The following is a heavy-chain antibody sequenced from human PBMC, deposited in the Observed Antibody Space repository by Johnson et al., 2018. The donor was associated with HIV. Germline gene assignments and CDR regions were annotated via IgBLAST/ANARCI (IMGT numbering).Heavy chain of an antibody. Sequence: QVQLVESGGGVVQPGRSLRLSCAASGFTFSSYAMHWVRQAPGKGLEWVAVISYDGSNKYYADSVKGRFTISRDNAKNSLYLQMNSLRAEDTAVYYCARDSGGMYSSGWYGLGAFDIWGQGTMVTVSS. CDR1: GFTFSSYA. D-gene: IGHD6-19*01. CDR3: ARDSGGMYSSGWYGLGAFDI. J-gene: IGHJ3*02. V-gene: IGHV3-30-3*01. CDR2: ISYDGSNK.